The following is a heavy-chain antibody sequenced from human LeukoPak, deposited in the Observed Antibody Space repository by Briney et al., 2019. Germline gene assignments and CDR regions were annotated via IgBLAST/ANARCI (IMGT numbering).Heavy chain of an antibody. CDR3: ARETSQKGAHYMDV. CDR1: GGSISSYY. J-gene: IGHJ6*03. V-gene: IGHV4-59*01. D-gene: IGHD3-16*01. CDR2: IYYSGST. Sequence: SETLSLTCTVSGGSISSYYWSWIRQPPGKGLEWIGYIYYSGSTNYNPSLKSRVTISVDTSKNQFSLKLSSVTAADKAVYYCARETSQKGAHYMDVWGKGTTVTISS.